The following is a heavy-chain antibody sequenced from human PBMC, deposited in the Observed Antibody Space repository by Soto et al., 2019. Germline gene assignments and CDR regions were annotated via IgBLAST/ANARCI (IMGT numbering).Heavy chain of an antibody. D-gene: IGHD6-19*01. V-gene: IGHV1-69*02. CDR3: ARVTAVTGNYFDY. CDR2: IIPIVDIA. Sequence: QAQLVQSGAQVKEPGSSVKVSCKASGGTFSSYSISWVRQAPGQGLEWMGRIIPIVDIATYAQKLEGRVMITADKSTSTAYMELSSLRSEDTAVYYCARVTAVTGNYFDYWGQGTQVTVSS. CDR1: GGTFSSYS. J-gene: IGHJ4*02.